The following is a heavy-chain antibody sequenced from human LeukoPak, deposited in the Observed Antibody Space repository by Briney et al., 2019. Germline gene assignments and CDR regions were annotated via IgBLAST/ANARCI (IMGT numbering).Heavy chain of an antibody. J-gene: IGHJ6*02. CDR3: AREVVVPAAIHYYYYGMDV. CDR1: GYTFTIYA. D-gene: IGHD2-2*01. CDR2: INTNTGNP. V-gene: IGHV7-4-1*02. Sequence: GASVKVSCKASGYTFTIYAMNWVRQAPGQGLEWMGWINTNTGNPTYAQGFTGRFVFSLDTSVSTAYLQISSLKAEDTAVYYCAREVVVPAAIHYYYYGMDVWGQGTTVTVSS.